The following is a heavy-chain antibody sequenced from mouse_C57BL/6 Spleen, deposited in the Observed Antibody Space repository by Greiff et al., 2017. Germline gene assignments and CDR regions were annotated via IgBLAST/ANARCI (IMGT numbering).Heavy chain of an antibody. CDR1: GYAFSSYW. V-gene: IGHV1-80*01. Sequence: QVQLKESGAELVKPGASVKISCKASGYAFSSYWMNWVKQRPGKGLEWIGQIYPGDGDTNYNGKFKGKATLTADKSSSTAYMQLSSLTSEDSAVYFCARSLDPADYAMDYWGQGTSVTVSS. CDR3: ARSLDPADYAMDY. J-gene: IGHJ4*01. CDR2: IYPGDGDT.